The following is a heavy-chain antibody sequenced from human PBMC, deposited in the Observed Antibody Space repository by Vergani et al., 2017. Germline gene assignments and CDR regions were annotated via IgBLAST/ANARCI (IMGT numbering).Heavy chain of an antibody. CDR2: TRNKANSYTT. V-gene: IGHV3-72*01. D-gene: IGHD2-2*01. CDR1: GFTFSDHY. Sequence: EVQLVESGGGLVQPGGSLRLSCVASGFTFSDHYMDWVRQAPGKGLEWGGRTRNKANSYTTEYAAPVKGRFTISGDDSKNSLYLQMNSLKIEDTAVYYCARLGYCSSTTCRQAFDIWGQGTMVTVSS. J-gene: IGHJ3*02. CDR3: ARLGYCSSTTCRQAFDI.